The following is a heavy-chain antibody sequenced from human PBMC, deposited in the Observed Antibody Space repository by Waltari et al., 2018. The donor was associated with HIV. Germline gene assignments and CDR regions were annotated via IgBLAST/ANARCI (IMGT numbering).Heavy chain of an antibody. V-gene: IGHV4-39*01. Sequence: QLHLQESGPGLVKPSETLALTGTVPGGSITRKDFYWAWSRQPPGKGLEWIGLMYNSGTTDYNPSLKSRVSMSRDTSKNRFSLRLHSVTAADTAIYYCARRGDGFNQHARLDHWGPGTLVTVSS. CDR2: MYNSGTT. D-gene: IGHD2-2*01. CDR3: ARRGDGFNQHARLDH. CDR1: GGSITRKDFY. J-gene: IGHJ4*02.